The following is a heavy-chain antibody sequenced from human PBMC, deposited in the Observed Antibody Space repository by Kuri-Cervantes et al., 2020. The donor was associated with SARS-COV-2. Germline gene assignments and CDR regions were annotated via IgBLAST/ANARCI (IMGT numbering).Heavy chain of an antibody. CDR1: GGSISSYY. J-gene: IGHJ4*02. Sequence: SETLSLTCSVSGGSISSYYWGWIRQPPGKGPEWIGYFYSSGVTNYNPSLKSRVTISVDTSKNQLSLILSSVTAEDTAVYYFARDNVLYSGSGFDYWGQGTLVTVSS. CDR2: FYSSGVT. CDR3: ARDNVLYSGSGFDY. D-gene: IGHD1-26*01. V-gene: IGHV4-59*01.